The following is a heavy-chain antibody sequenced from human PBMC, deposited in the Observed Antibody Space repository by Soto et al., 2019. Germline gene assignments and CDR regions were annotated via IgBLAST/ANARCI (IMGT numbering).Heavy chain of an antibody. D-gene: IGHD6-19*01. CDR3: SRNPYGSCLFDP. J-gene: IGHJ5*02. Sequence: QVQLVQSGAEVKKPGASVKVSCKASGYNFIDYDINWMRQSTGQGLEWMGWMTPNSGNTGYAQKFQGRVTLPRDTSIGTAYMELSSLKIEDTAVYYCSRNPYGSCLFDPWGQGTLVTVSS. CDR1: GYNFIDYD. CDR2: MTPNSGNT. V-gene: IGHV1-8*01.